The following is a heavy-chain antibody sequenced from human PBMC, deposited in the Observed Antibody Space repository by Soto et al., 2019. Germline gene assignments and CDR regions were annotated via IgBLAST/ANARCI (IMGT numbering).Heavy chain of an antibody. J-gene: IGHJ4*02. CDR3: ARGYSGSFSLDY. V-gene: IGHV4-39*01. CDR2: LYHSVST. Sequence: SETLSLTCTVSGGSISSSSYYWGWIRQPPGKGLEWSVSLYHSVSTYYNPSLKSRVTISVDTSKNQFSLKLSSVTAADTAVYYCARGYSGSFSLDYWGQGTMVTVSS. CDR1: GGSISSSSYY. D-gene: IGHD1-26*01.